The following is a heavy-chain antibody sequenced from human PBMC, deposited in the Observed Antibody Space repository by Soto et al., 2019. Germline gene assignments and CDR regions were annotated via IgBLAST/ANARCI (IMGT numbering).Heavy chain of an antibody. V-gene: IGHV3-21*04. J-gene: IGHJ6*02. CDR3: ARDQGYYYDSSGPTGGMDV. Sequence: GGSLRLSCAASGFTFSSYAMSWVRQAPGKGLEWVSAISGSGSTIYYADSVKGRFTISRDNAKNSLYLQMNSLRAEDTAVYYCARDQGYYYDSSGPTGGMDVWGQGTTVTVSS. D-gene: IGHD3-22*01. CDR1: GFTFSSYA. CDR2: ISGSGSTI.